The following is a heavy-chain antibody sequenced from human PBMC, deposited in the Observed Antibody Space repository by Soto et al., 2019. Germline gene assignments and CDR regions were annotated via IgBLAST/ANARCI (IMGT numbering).Heavy chain of an antibody. V-gene: IGHV4-4*08. CDR3: ARGRYGSGVYLGFDP. CDR2: IYSGNT. Sequence: PSETLSLTCTVSGVSISNYHWSWIRQPPGKGLEWIGYIYSGNTNYNPSLKSRLTISLDTSKSQFSLRLTSVTAADPAVYDCARGRYGSGVYLGFDPWGQGPLVTVSS. J-gene: IGHJ5*02. CDR1: GVSISNYH. D-gene: IGHD3-10*01.